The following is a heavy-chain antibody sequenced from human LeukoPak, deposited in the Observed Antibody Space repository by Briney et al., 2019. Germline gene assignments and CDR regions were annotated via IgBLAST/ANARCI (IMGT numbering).Heavy chain of an antibody. CDR1: GGTFSSYA. CDR3: ARGEDGYNQIFDY. J-gene: IGHJ4*02. CDR2: IIPIFGTA. V-gene: IGHV1-69*13. D-gene: IGHD5-24*01. Sequence: SVKVSCKASGGTFSSYAISWVRQAPGQGLEWMGGIIPIFGTANYAQKFQGRVTITADESTSTAYMELSSLRSGDTAVYYCARGEDGYNQIFDYWGQGTLVTVSS.